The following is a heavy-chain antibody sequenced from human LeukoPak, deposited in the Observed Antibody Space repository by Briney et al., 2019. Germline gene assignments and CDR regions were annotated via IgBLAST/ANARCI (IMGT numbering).Heavy chain of an antibody. J-gene: IGHJ4*02. Sequence: SETLSLTCTVSGGSISSYYWSWIRQPAGKGLEWIGRIYTSGSTNYNPSLKSGVTMSVDTSKNQFSLKLSSVTAADTAVYYCARDSSQNYDFWSGYFDYWGQGTLVTVSS. CDR3: ARDSSQNYDFWSGYFDY. D-gene: IGHD3-3*01. V-gene: IGHV4-4*07. CDR2: IYTSGST. CDR1: GGSISSYY.